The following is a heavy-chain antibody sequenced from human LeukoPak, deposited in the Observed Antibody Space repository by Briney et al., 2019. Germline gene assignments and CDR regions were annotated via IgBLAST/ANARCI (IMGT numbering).Heavy chain of an antibody. CDR2: INAGNGNT. V-gene: IGHV1-3*01. J-gene: IGHJ5*02. CDR1: GYIFTSYV. Sequence: ASVKVSCKASGYIFTSYVMHWVRQAPGQRLEWMGWINAGNGNTKYSQKFQDRVTITRDTSASTAYMELSSLRSGDTAVYYCARNLGGSSTTWGQGTLVTVSS. D-gene: IGHD2-2*01. CDR3: ARNLGGSSTT.